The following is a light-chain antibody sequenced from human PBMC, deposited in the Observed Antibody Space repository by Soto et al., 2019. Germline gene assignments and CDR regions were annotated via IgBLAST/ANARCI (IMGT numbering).Light chain of an antibody. J-gene: IGLJ3*02. CDR1: SSDIGSYNY. V-gene: IGLV2-14*01. CDR3: FSYISSATRV. Sequence: QSALTQPASVSGSPGQSITISCTGTSSDIGSYNYVSWYQQLPGKPPKLIIYEVTDRPSGVSNRFSGSKSGNTASLTISGLQADDEADYYCFSYISSATRVFGGGTKLTVL. CDR2: EVT.